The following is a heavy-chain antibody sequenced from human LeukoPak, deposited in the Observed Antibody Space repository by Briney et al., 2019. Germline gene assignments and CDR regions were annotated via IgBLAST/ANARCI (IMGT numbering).Heavy chain of an antibody. J-gene: IGHJ6*03. CDR1: GFTVSSYG. CDR2: IWYGGSNN. D-gene: IGHD6-19*01. V-gene: IGHV3-33*01. CDR3: AREFLAGKGYYYYYMDL. Sequence: PGRSLSLSCSASGFTVSSYGRHWVRQAPGKGLEWVADIWYGGSNNYYAFFVKGRFTISRDNSKNTLYLQMNSLRAEDTAVYYCAREFLAGKGYYYYYMDLWGKGTTVTVSS.